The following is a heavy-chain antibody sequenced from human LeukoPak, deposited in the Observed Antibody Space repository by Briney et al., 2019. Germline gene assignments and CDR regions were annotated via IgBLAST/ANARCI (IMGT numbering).Heavy chain of an antibody. CDR2: INPSGGST. CDR3: ATSVTMVRGVIRAYFDY. Sequence: ASVKVSCKASGHTFTSYYMHWVRQAPGQGLGWMGIINPSGGSTSYAQKFQGRVTMTRDTSTSTAYMELSSLRSEDTAVYYCATSVTMVRGVIRAYFDYWGQGTLVTVSS. CDR1: GHTFTSYY. J-gene: IGHJ4*02. V-gene: IGHV1-46*01. D-gene: IGHD3-10*01.